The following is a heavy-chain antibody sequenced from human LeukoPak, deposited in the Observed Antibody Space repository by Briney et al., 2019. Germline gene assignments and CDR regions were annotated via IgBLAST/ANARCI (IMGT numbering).Heavy chain of an antibody. J-gene: IGHJ5*02. V-gene: IGHV3-11*04. Sequence: PGGSLRLSCAASGFTFSDYYMNWIRQAPGKGLEWLSYISSSGTTIYYADSVKGRFTISRDNAKNLLYLQMNSLRAEDTAVYYCARDPYYSSSSRWFDPWGQGTLVTVSS. CDR1: GFTFSDYY. CDR2: ISSSGTTI. CDR3: ARDPYYSSSSRWFDP. D-gene: IGHD6-13*01.